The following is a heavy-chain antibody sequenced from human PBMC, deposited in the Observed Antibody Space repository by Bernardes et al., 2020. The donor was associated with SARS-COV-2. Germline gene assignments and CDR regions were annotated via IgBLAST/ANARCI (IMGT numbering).Heavy chain of an antibody. CDR2: IWYDGSNK. Sequence: GGSLRLSCAASGFTFSSYGMHWVRQAPGKGLEWVAVIWYDGSNKYYADSVKGRFTISRDNSKNTLYLQMNSLRAEDTAVYYCARDREGSSGWYVDYWGQGTLVTVSS. CDR1: GFTFSSYG. J-gene: IGHJ4*02. V-gene: IGHV3-33*01. CDR3: ARDREGSSGWYVDY. D-gene: IGHD6-19*01.